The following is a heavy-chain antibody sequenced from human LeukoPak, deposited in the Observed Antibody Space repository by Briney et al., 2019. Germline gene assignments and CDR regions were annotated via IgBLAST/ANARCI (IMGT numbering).Heavy chain of an antibody. Sequence: PSETLSLTCTVSGYSISSGYYWGWIRQPPGKGLEWIGSIYHSGSTYYNPSLKSRVTISVDTSKNQFSLKLSSVAAADTAVYYCARDLRGSGYDWGQGTLVTVSS. CDR3: ARDLRGSGYD. V-gene: IGHV4-38-2*02. CDR1: GYSISSGYY. J-gene: IGHJ4*02. D-gene: IGHD5-12*01. CDR2: IYHSGST.